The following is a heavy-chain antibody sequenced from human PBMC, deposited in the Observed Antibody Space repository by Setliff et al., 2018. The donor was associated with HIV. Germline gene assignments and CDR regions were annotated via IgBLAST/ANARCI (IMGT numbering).Heavy chain of an antibody. V-gene: IGHV5-10-1*01. CDR3: VTAMVHYYYGMDV. J-gene: IGHJ6*02. Sequence: GESLKISCQGPGYSFADYWITWVRQMPGKGLEWMGKIDPRDSSTTYSPSFQGHVTISADKSINTAYVQWSSLKASDTAIYYCVTAMVHYYYGMDVWGQGTTVTVSS. CDR2: IDPRDSST. D-gene: IGHD5-18*01. CDR1: GYSFADYW.